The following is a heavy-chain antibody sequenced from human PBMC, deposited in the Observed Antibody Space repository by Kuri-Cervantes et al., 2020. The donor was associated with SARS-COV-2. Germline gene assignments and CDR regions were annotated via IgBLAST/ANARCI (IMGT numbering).Heavy chain of an antibody. Sequence: SVKVSCKASGGTFSSYAISWVRQAPGQGLEWMGGIIPIFGTANYAQKFQGRVTITTDESTSTAYMELSSLRSEDTAVYYCAREMIWYDFWSGYSCYFDYWGQGTLVTVSS. D-gene: IGHD3-3*01. CDR2: IIPIFGTA. CDR1: GGTFSSYA. V-gene: IGHV1-69*05. CDR3: AREMIWYDFWSGYSCYFDY. J-gene: IGHJ4*02.